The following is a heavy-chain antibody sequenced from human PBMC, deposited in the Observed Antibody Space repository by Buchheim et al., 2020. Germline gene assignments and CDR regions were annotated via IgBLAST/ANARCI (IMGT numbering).Heavy chain of an antibody. V-gene: IGHV3-30-3*01. CDR2: ISYDGSNK. Sequence: QVQLVESGGGVVQPGRSLRLSCAASGFTFSSYAMHWVRQAPGKGLEWVAVISYDGSNKYYADSVKGRFTISRDNSKNTLYLQMNSLRAEDTAVYYCARDFTRPDYDFWSGYYIGGDYWGQGTL. CDR3: ARDFTRPDYDFWSGYYIGGDY. CDR1: GFTFSSYA. J-gene: IGHJ4*02. D-gene: IGHD3-3*01.